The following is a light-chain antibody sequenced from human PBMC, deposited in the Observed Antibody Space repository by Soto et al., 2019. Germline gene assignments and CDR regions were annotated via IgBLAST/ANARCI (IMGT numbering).Light chain of an antibody. Sequence: QLVLTQPPSASGTPGQRVTISCSGSSSNIGSNYVYWYQQLPGTDPKLLIYRNNQRPSGVPDRFSGSKSGTSASLAISGLRSEDEADYYCAAWDDSLSVVVFGGGTKLTVL. J-gene: IGLJ2*01. CDR1: SSNIGSNY. CDR2: RNN. CDR3: AAWDDSLSVVV. V-gene: IGLV1-47*01.